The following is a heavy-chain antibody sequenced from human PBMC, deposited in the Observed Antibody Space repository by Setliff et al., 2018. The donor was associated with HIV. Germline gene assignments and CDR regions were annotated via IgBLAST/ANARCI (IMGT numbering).Heavy chain of an antibody. CDR3: ARDRALRFSQSPSSHYFDY. D-gene: IGHD3-3*01. Sequence: SETLSLTCDVSGYSISSGYFWGWIRQFPGTGLQWIGRVYHGGTTNYNPTLRSRVTISTDASKNQFSLKLKSVSAADTAVYFCARDRALRFSQSPSSHYFDYWGQGTLVNVSS. V-gene: IGHV4-38-2*01. J-gene: IGHJ4*03. CDR2: VYHGGTT. CDR1: GYSISSGYF.